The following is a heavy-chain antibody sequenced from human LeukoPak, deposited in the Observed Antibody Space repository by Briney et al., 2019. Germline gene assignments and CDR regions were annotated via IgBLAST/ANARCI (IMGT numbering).Heavy chain of an antibody. V-gene: IGHV3-15*01. D-gene: IGHD6-19*01. J-gene: IGHJ4*02. CDR3: TTGGSDFDS. Sequence: GGSLRLSCAASGFTFSNAGMSWVRQAPGKGLEWVGRIKSKTDGGTKEYTAPVRDRFTISRDDSKNTLYLQMNSLKTADTAVYYCTTGGSDFDSWGQGTLVTASS. CDR2: IKSKTDGGTK. CDR1: GFTFSNAG.